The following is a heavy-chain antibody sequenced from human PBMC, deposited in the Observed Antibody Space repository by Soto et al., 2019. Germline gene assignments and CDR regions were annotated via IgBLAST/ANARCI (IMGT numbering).Heavy chain of an antibody. CDR2: IDWDDDK. D-gene: IGHD6-13*01. V-gene: IGHV2-70*01. J-gene: IGHJ4*02. CDR3: ARIIRYSSSWYGFDY. CDR1: GFSLSTSGMC. Sequence: GPTLVNPTQTLTLTCTFSGFSLSTSGMCVSWIRQPPGKALEWLALIDWDDDKYYSTSLKTRLTISKDTSKNQVVLTMTNMDPVDTATYYCARIIRYSSSWYGFDYWGQGTLVTVSS.